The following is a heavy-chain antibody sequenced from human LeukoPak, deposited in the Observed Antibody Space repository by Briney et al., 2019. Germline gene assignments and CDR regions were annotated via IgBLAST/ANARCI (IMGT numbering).Heavy chain of an antibody. CDR1: GGSISSGSYF. D-gene: IGHD3-10*01. CDR3: AGGRSMVRGGYYFDY. J-gene: IGHJ4*02. Sequence: PSETLSLTCTVSGGSISSGSYFWSWIRQPAGKGLEWIGRIHTSGSTNYNPSLKSRVTISVDTSKNHFSLKLSSVTAADTAVYYCAGGRSMVRGGYYFDYWGQGTLVTVSS. V-gene: IGHV4-61*02. CDR2: IHTSGST.